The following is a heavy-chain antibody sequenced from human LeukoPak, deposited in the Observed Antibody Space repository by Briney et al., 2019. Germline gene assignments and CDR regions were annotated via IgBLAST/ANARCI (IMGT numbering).Heavy chain of an antibody. Sequence: GGSLRLSCAASGFTFSSYAMSWVRQAPGKGLEWVAVISYDGSNKYYADSVKGRFTISRDNSKNTLYLQMNSLRAEDTAVCYCAKEEGDIVVVPAAQGDVYFDYWGQGTLVTVSS. J-gene: IGHJ4*02. CDR1: GFTFSSYA. CDR3: AKEEGDIVVVPAAQGDVYFDY. V-gene: IGHV3-30*18. D-gene: IGHD2-2*01. CDR2: ISYDGSNK.